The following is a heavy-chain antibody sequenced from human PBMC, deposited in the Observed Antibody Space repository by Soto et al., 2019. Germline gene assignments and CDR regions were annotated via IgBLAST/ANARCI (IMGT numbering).Heavy chain of an antibody. CDR1: GFTFSNNG. V-gene: IGHV3-30*03. Sequence: QVQLVESGGGAVQPGRSLRLSCAASGFTFSNNGIHWVRQAPGKGLEWVAVISSDGINKYYADSVKGRSTISRDNSKNPLFLQMNSLRVEYTAVYYCAMDLYGGSSRFDYWGQGTLVTVSS. D-gene: IGHD2-15*01. J-gene: IGHJ4*02. CDR3: AMDLYGGSSRFDY. CDR2: ISSDGINK.